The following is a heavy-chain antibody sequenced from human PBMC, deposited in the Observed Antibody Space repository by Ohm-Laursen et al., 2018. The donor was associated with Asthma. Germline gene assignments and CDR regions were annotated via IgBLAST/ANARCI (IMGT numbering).Heavy chain of an antibody. Sequence: SLRLSCTASGFNFNSSAMHWVRQAPGKGLEWVAVMSYDGNNKYHAASVQGRFTISRDNSKSTLLLQMSSLRPEDTAVYYCARGLGGIHRWLSYQIDKWGQGTQVTVSS. D-gene: IGHD5-18*01. CDR2: MSYDGNNK. CDR3: ARGLGGIHRWLSYQIDK. CDR1: GFNFNSSA. V-gene: IGHV3-30-3*01. J-gene: IGHJ4*02.